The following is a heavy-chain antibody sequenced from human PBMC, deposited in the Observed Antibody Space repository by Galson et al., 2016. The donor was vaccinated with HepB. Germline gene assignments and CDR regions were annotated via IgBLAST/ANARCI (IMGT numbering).Heavy chain of an antibody. CDR2: IYPGDSDT. CDR3: ARSMGVPAVGVGATEARPDGLGI. V-gene: IGHV5-51*01. CDR1: GYSFSSHW. J-gene: IGHJ3*02. D-gene: IGHD1-26*01. Sequence: QSGAEVKKPGESLKISCQGSGYSFSSHWIGWVRQMPGKGLEWMGIIYPGDSDTRYNPSFEGHVTISADKSISTAYLHWSRLRASDTAIYYCARSMGVPAVGVGATEARPDGLGIWGLGTFVTVSS.